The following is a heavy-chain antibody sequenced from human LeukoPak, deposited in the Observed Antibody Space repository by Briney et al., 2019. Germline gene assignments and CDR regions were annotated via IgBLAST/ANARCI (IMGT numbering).Heavy chain of an antibody. CDR1: GGSISSYY. J-gene: IGHJ4*02. Sequence: SETLSLTCTVSGGSISSYYRSWIRQPPGKGLEWIGYIYYSGSTNYNPSLKSRVTISVDTSKNQFSLKLSSVTAADTAVYYCARDFGGYNPGAIGYWGQGTLVTVSS. D-gene: IGHD5-24*01. V-gene: IGHV4-59*01. CDR3: ARDFGGYNPGAIGY. CDR2: IYYSGST.